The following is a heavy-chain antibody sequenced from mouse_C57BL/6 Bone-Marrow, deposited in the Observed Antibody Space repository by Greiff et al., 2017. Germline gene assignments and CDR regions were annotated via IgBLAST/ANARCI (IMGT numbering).Heavy chain of an antibody. J-gene: IGHJ2*01. CDR3: ATDYGSNYFDY. D-gene: IGHD1-1*01. Sequence: EVMLVESGGGLVKPGGSLKLSGAASGFPFSDVGLHWVRPAPGKGLEGVAYISSGSSTIYYADTVKGRFTISRDNAKNTLFLQMTSLRSEDTAMYYCATDYGSNYFDYWGQGTTLTVSS. CDR1: GFPFSDVG. V-gene: IGHV5-17*01. CDR2: ISSGSSTI.